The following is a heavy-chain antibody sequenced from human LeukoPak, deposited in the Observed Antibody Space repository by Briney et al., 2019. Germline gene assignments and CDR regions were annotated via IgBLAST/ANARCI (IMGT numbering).Heavy chain of an antibody. CDR2: FYSGGST. CDR1: GFTFSNAW. Sequence: QSGGSLRLSCAASGFTFSNAWMSWVRQAPGKGLEWVSVFYSGGSTYYADSVKGRFTISRDNSKNTLYLQMNSLRAEDTAVYYCARESGSGNSLGLNDAFDIWGQGTMVTVSS. V-gene: IGHV3-66*01. D-gene: IGHD3-10*01. J-gene: IGHJ3*02. CDR3: ARESGSGNSLGLNDAFDI.